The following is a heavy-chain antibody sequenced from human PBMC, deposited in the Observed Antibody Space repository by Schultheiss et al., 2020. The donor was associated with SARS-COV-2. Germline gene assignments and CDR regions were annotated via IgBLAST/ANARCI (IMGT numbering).Heavy chain of an antibody. CDR3: AKVKRVLPSAPFDY. CDR1: GFTFSSYA. J-gene: IGHJ4*02. CDR2: ISAGGDIT. D-gene: IGHD2-2*01. Sequence: GGSLRLSCAASGFTFSSYAMSWVRQAPGKGLEWVLGISAGGDITYYADSVKGRFTISRDNSKNTLYLQMNSLRAEDTAVYYCAKVKRVLPSAPFDYWGQGTLVTVSS. V-gene: IGHV3-23*01.